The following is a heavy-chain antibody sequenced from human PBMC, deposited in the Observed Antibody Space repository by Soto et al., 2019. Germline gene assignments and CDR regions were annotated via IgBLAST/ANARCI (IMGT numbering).Heavy chain of an antibody. V-gene: IGHV3-13*01. CDR2: IGTAGDT. Sequence: GESLKISCAASGFTFSSYDMHWVRQATGKGLEWVSAIGTAGDTYYPGSVKGRFTISRENAKNSLYLQMNSLRAEDTAVYYCARVMYYGSGTGYYYGMDVWGQGTTVTVSS. CDR1: GFTFSSYD. J-gene: IGHJ6*02. D-gene: IGHD3-10*01. CDR3: ARVMYYGSGTGYYYGMDV.